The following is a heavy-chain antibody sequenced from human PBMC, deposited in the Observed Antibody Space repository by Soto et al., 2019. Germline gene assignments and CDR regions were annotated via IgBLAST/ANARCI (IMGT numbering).Heavy chain of an antibody. Sequence: PSETLSLTCTVSGGSISSYYWSWIRQPAGKGLEWIGRIYTSGSTNYNPSLKSRVTMSVDTSKNQFSLKLSSVTAADAAVYYCARTGYDFWSGSYGMDVWGQGTTVTVSS. D-gene: IGHD3-3*01. CDR2: IYTSGST. J-gene: IGHJ6*02. CDR3: ARTGYDFWSGSYGMDV. V-gene: IGHV4-4*07. CDR1: GGSISSYY.